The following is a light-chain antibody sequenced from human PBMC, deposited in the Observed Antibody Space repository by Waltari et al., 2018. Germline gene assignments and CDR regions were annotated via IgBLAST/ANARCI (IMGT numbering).Light chain of an antibody. CDR1: QSVSSD. V-gene: IGKV3-15*01. J-gene: IGKJ4*01. CDR2: GAS. Sequence: EILMTQSPATLSVSPGERATLSCRASQSVSSDLAWYQQKPGQPPRLLIYGASTRATGVPDRISGSGSGTDFTLTISSLQSEDFAIYYCQQYNNWHPLTFGGGTKVEIK. CDR3: QQYNNWHPLT.